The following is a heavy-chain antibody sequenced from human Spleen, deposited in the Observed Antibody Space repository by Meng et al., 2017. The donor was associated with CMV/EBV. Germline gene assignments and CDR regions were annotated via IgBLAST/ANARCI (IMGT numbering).Heavy chain of an antibody. CDR1: DFTFSRSW. V-gene: IGHV3-7*01. D-gene: IGHD1-26*01. CDR3: ARDLGSASGVYFDN. CDR2: INQDGSVK. Sequence: GALKISCEASDFTFSRSWMSCVRQSPGRGREWVANINQDGSVKYYGDSGKGRFTISRDNAKITLYLQMDSLRAEDTAVYYCARDLGSASGVYFDNWGQGTLVTVSS. J-gene: IGHJ4*02.